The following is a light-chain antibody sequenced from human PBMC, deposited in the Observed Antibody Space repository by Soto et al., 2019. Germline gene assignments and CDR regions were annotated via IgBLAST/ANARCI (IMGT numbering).Light chain of an antibody. Sequence: EIVLTQSPATLSLSPGERATLSCRASQSVSSYLAWYQQKPGQAPRLLIYDASNRATGIPARFSCSGSGTDFTLTISSLEPEDFSVYYCQQRSNQWTFGQGTKVEIQ. CDR3: QQRSNQWT. J-gene: IGKJ1*01. CDR2: DAS. V-gene: IGKV3-11*01. CDR1: QSVSSY.